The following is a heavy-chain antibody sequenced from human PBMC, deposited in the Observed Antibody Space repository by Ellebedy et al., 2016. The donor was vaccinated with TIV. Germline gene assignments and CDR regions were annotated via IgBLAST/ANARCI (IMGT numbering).Heavy chain of an antibody. CDR2: ISYDGSNK. J-gene: IGHJ5*02. D-gene: IGHD2-2*01. CDR3: AFISSSAGGS. V-gene: IGHV3-30-3*01. CDR1: GFTFSSYA. Sequence: GESLKISCAASGFTFSSYAMHWVLQAPGKGLEWVAVISYDGSNKYYADSVKGRFTISRDNSKNTLYVQMNSLRAEDTAVYYWAFISSSAGGSWGQGTLVTVSS.